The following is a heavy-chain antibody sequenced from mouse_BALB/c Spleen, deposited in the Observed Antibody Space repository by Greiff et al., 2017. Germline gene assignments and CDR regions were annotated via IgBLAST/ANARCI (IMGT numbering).Heavy chain of an antibody. CDR2: ISSGSSTI. Sequence: EVKLMESGGGLVQPGGSRKLSCAASGFTFSSFGMHWVRQAPEKGLEWVAYISSGSSTIYYADTVKGRFTISRDNPKNTLFLQMTSLRSEDTAMYYCATNWGFDYWGQGTTLTVSS. CDR1: GFTFSSFG. D-gene: IGHD4-1*01. J-gene: IGHJ2*01. V-gene: IGHV5-17*02. CDR3: ATNWGFDY.